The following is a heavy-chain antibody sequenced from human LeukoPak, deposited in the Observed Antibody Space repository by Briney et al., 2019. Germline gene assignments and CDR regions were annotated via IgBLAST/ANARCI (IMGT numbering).Heavy chain of an antibody. J-gene: IGHJ2*01. CDR3: AKEPTPTMVRRGYWYFDL. D-gene: IGHD3-10*01. CDR1: GFTFSTYA. CDR2: ISYDGSNK. V-gene: IGHV3-30*04. Sequence: TGGSVRLSCAASGFTFSTYAMHWVRQAPGKGLEWVAVISYDGSNKYYADSVKGRFTISRDNSKNTLYLQMNCLRTEDTAVYYCAKEPTPTMVRRGYWYFDLWGRGTLVTVSS.